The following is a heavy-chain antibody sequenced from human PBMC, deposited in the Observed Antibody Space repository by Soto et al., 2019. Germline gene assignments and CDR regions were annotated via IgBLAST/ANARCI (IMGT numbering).Heavy chain of an antibody. D-gene: IGHD2-15*01. V-gene: IGHV4-39*01. Sequence: QLQLQESGPGLVKPSETLYLTCTVSGGSISRSSYYWGWIRQPPGKGLEWIGSVYYSGSTYYNPSLKSRVTIAVDTSKNQFSLNLSSVTAAYTAVYYCARRKDIVVVVDEGSFDYWGQGTLVTVSS. J-gene: IGHJ4*02. CDR1: GGSISRSSYY. CDR3: ARRKDIVVVVDEGSFDY. CDR2: VYYSGST.